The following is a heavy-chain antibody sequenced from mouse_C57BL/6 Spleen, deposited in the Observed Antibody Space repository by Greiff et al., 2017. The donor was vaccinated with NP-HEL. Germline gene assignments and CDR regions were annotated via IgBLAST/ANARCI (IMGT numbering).Heavy chain of an antibody. CDR3: TRWDSSGYGFDY. Sequence: QVQLQQSGAELVRPGASVTLSCKASGYTFTDYEMHWVKQTPVHGLEWIGAIDPETGGTAYNQKFKGKAILTADKSSSTAYMELRSLTSEDSAVYYCTRWDSSGYGFDYWGQGTTLTVSS. CDR2: IDPETGGT. D-gene: IGHD3-2*02. CDR1: GYTFTDYE. V-gene: IGHV1-15*01. J-gene: IGHJ2*01.